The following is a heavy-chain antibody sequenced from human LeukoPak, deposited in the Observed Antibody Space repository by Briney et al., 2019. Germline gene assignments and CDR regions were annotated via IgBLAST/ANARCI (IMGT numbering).Heavy chain of an antibody. CDR3: ARVGDTAMAIDY. J-gene: IGHJ4*02. Sequence: PSETLSLTCTVSGGSISSGDYYWSWIRQPPGKGLEWIGYIYYSGSTYYNPSLKSRVTISVDTSKNQFSLKLSSVTAADTAVYYCARVGDTAMAIDYWGQETLVTVSS. D-gene: IGHD5-18*01. CDR2: IYYSGST. V-gene: IGHV4-30-4*08. CDR1: GGSISSGDYY.